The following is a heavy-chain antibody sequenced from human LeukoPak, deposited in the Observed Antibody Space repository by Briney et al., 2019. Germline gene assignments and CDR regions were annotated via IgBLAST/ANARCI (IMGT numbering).Heavy chain of an antibody. D-gene: IGHD3-22*01. V-gene: IGHV1-2*02. CDR3: ARGSYYYDSSAPPADY. CDR2: INPNSGGT. Sequence: ASVKVSCKASGYTFTGYYMHWVRQAPGQGLEWMGWINPNSGGTNYAQEFQGRVTMTRDTSISTAYMELSRLRSDDTAVYYCARGSYYYDSSAPPADYWGQGTLVTVSS. CDR1: GYTFTGYY. J-gene: IGHJ4*02.